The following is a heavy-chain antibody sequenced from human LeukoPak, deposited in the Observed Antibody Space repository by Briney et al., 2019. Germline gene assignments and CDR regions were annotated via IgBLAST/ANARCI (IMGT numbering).Heavy chain of an antibody. CDR2: ISGGGGGT. Sequence: PGGSLRLSCAVSGFTFSIYGMTWVRQAPGKGLEWVSAISGGGGGTYYADSVQGRFTISRDNSKNTLFLQMNSLRAEGTAVYYCMKLGSSATWPYFPYGGQGTLVTVSS. V-gene: IGHV3-23*01. D-gene: IGHD6-25*01. J-gene: IGHJ4*02. CDR3: MKLGSSATWPYFPY. CDR1: GFTFSIYG.